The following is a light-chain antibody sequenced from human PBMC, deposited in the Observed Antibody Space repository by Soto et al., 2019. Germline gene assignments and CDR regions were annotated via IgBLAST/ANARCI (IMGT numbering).Light chain of an antibody. V-gene: IGKV1-5*03. J-gene: IGKJ2*01. CDR2: KAS. CDR1: QSISGW. CDR3: QQYNSLST. Sequence: DIQMTQSPSTLSASVGDRVTITCRASQSISGWLGWYQQKPGKAPKLLIYKASSLESEVPSRFSGSGSGTEFTLTISILQPDDFATYYCQQYNSLSTFGQGTKLEIK.